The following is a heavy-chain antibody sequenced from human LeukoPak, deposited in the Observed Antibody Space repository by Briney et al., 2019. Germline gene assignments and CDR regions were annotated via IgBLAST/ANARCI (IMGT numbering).Heavy chain of an antibody. CDR2: ISYDGSNK. CDR3: ARPIPHNYDILTGITPGMIQINMDV. CDR1: GFTFSSYA. Sequence: GGSLRLSCAASGFTFSSYAMHWVRQAPGKGLEWVAVISYDGSNKYYADSVKGRFTISRDNSKNTLYLQMNSLRAEDTAVYYCARPIPHNYDILTGITPGMIQINMDVWGQGTTVTVSS. D-gene: IGHD3-9*01. J-gene: IGHJ6*02. V-gene: IGHV3-30-3*01.